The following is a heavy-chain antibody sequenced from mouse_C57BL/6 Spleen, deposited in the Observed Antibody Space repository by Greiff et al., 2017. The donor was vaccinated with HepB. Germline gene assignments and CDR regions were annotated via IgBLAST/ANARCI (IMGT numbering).Heavy chain of an antibody. J-gene: IGHJ3*01. D-gene: IGHD1-1*01. CDR3: TRDADYYGSSSIWFAD. CDR1: GFTFSSYA. V-gene: IGHV5-9-1*02. CDR2: ISSGGDYI. Sequence: EVQGVESGEGLVKPGGSLKLSCAASGFTFSSYAMSWVRQTPEKRLEWVAYISSGGDYIYYADTVKGRFTISRDNARNTLYLQMSSLTSEDTAMYYCTRDADYYGSSSIWFADWGQGTLVTVSA.